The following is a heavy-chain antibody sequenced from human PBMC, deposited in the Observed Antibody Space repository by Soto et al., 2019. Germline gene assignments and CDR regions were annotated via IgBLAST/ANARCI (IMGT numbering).Heavy chain of an antibody. Sequence: QTLSLTCAISGDSVSSNSAAWNWIRQSPSRGLEWLGRTYYRSRWYDDYAESVRGRIAVNPDTSKNQFSLQLNSVTPEDTAVYFCARANDPSGNYIQYFDYWGHGTLVTVSS. CDR1: GDSVSSNSAA. CDR2: TYYRSRWYD. V-gene: IGHV6-1*01. D-gene: IGHD3-22*01. CDR3: ARANDPSGNYIQYFDY. J-gene: IGHJ4*03.